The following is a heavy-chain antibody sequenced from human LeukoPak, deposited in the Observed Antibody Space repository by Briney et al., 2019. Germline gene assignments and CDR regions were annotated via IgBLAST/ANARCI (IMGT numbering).Heavy chain of an antibody. CDR2: ISGSGGST. D-gene: IGHD3-22*01. J-gene: IGHJ4*02. Sequence: GGSLRLSCAASGFTFINYAMSWVRQAPGKGLEWVSAISGSGGSTYYADSVKGRFSISRDNSKNALYLQMDSLRAEDTAVYYCAKVPSYAYDSSGPDFDYWGQGTLVTVSS. CDR3: AKVPSYAYDSSGPDFDY. CDR1: GFTFINYA. V-gene: IGHV3-23*01.